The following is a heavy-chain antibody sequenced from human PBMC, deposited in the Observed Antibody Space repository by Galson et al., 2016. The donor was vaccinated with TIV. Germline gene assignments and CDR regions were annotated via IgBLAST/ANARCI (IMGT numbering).Heavy chain of an antibody. CDR3: ARARGDSNGYYPPLDY. Sequence: SVKVSCKASGGTFIRYAITWVRQAPGQGLEWMGRIIPIIGIINYAQNFQGRVTITADQFTSTVYMELSSLRSEDTAVYYCARARGDSNGYYPPLDYWGQGTLLTVSS. CDR2: IIPIIGII. J-gene: IGHJ4*02. V-gene: IGHV1-69*04. CDR1: GGTFIRYA. D-gene: IGHD3-22*01.